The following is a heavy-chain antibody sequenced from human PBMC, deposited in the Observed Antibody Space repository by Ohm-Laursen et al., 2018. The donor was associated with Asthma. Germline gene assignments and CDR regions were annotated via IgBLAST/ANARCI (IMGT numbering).Heavy chain of an antibody. CDR1: GFNFSSYA. J-gene: IGHJ4*02. CDR2: MSYDGNNK. Sequence: SLRLSCSASGFNFSSYAMHWVRQAPGKGLEWVAVMSYDGNNKYHAASVQGRFTISRDNSKSTLLLQMSSLRPEDTAVYYCARGLGGIHRWLSYQIDKWGQGTQVTVSS. D-gene: IGHD5-18*01. V-gene: IGHV3-30-3*01. CDR3: ARGLGGIHRWLSYQIDK.